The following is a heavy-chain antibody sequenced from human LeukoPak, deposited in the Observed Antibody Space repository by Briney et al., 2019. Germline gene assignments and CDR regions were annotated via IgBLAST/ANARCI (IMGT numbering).Heavy chain of an antibody. CDR2: IYYSGST. CDR3: AREDGDCSSTSCSVNWFDP. J-gene: IGHJ5*02. CDR1: GSSISSSSYY. V-gene: IGHV4-39*01. Sequence: PSETLSLTCTVSGSSISSSSYYWGWIRQPPGKGLEWIGSIYYSGSTYYNPSLKSRVTISVDTSKNQFSLKLSSVTAADTAVYYCAREDGDCSSTSCSVNWFDPWGQGTLVTVSS. D-gene: IGHD2-2*01.